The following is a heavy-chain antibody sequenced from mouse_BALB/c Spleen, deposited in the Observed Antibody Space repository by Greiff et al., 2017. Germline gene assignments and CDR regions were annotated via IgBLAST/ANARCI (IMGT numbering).Heavy chain of an antibody. J-gene: IGHJ4*01. Sequence: VQLKQSGAELVKPGASVKLSCTASGFNIKDTYMHWVKQRPEQGLEWIGRIDPANGNTKYDPKFQGKATITADTSSNTAYLQLSSLTYEDTAVYYCARPATEYYAMDYWGQGTSVTVSS. CDR2: IDPANGNT. V-gene: IGHV14-3*02. D-gene: IGHD1-2*01. CDR3: ARPATEYYAMDY. CDR1: GFNIKDTY.